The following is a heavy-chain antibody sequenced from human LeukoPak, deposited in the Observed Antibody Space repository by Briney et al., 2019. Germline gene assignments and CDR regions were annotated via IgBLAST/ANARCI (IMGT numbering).Heavy chain of an antibody. D-gene: IGHD2-15*01. CDR1: GGSFSGYY. V-gene: IGHV4-34*01. CDR3: ARDSSPAYCSGGSCYFDY. J-gene: IGHJ4*02. CDR2: INHSGST. Sequence: ASETLSLTCAVYGGSFSGYYWSWIRQPPGKGLEWIGEINHSGSTNYNPSLKSRVTISVDTSKNQFSLKLSSVTAADTAVYYCARDSSPAYCSGGSCYFDYWGQGTLVTVSS.